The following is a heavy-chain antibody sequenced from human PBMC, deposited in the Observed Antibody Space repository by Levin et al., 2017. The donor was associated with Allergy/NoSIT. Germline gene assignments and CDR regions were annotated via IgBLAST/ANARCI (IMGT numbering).Heavy chain of an antibody. V-gene: IGHV5-51*01. CDR3: ARHRRATVTFDAFDI. D-gene: IGHD4-17*01. CDR1: GYSFTSYW. J-gene: IGHJ3*02. CDR2: IYPGDSDT. Sequence: PGESLKISCKGSGYSFTSYWIGWVRQMPGKGLEWMGIIYPGDSDTRYNPSFQGQVTISADKSISTAYLQWSSLKASDTAMYYCARHRRATVTFDAFDIWGQGTMVTVSS.